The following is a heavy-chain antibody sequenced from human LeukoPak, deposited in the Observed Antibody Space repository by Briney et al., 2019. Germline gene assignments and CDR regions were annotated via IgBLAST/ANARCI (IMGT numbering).Heavy chain of an antibody. CDR3: AKEHYYDSSGYYYPFDY. D-gene: IGHD3-22*01. J-gene: IGHJ4*02. Sequence: GGSLRLSCTVSGFTDSSNSMSWVRQAPGKGLEWVSFIYSGGNTHYSDSVKGRFTISRDNSKNTLYLQMNSLRAEDTAVCYCAKEHYYDSSGYYYPFDYWGQGTLVTVSS. V-gene: IGHV3-53*01. CDR2: IYSGGNT. CDR1: GFTDSSNS.